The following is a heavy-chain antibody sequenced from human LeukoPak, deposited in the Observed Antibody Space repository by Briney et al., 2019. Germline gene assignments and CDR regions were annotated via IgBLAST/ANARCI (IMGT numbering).Heavy chain of an antibody. Sequence: PGGSLRLSCAASQFTFISYSMHWVRQAPGKGLEYVSGITSNGRNTYYANSVKGRFTISRDNSKNTVYPQVGSLRPEDMAVYYCARERYSPGDDAFDLWGQGTMVTVSS. V-gene: IGHV3-64*01. D-gene: IGHD6-13*01. CDR2: ITSNGRNT. J-gene: IGHJ3*01. CDR3: ARERYSPGDDAFDL. CDR1: QFTFISYS.